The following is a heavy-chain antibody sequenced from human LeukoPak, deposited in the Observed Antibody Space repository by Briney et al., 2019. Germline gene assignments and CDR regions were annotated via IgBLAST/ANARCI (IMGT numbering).Heavy chain of an antibody. CDR1: GFTFDDNA. V-gene: IGHV3-9*01. CDR3: AKDSKSIGSGWYVY. D-gene: IGHD6-19*01. J-gene: IGHJ4*02. CDR2: ISWNSGSI. Sequence: SGRSLRLSCAASGFTFDDNAMHWVRQAPGKGLECVSGISWNSGSIGYADSVKGRFTISRDNAKNSLYLQMNSLRAEDTALYYCAKDSKSIGSGWYVYWGQGTLVTVSS.